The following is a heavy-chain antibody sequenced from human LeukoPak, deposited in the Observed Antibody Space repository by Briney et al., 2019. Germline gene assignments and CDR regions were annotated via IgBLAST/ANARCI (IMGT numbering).Heavy chain of an antibody. CDR1: GFTFSKSA. CDR3: AIREAEESGPIDY. V-gene: IGHV3-23*01. D-gene: IGHD3-3*01. CDR2: ISGRGDFT. Sequence: GGSLRLSCAGSGFTFSKSALTWVRQAPGTGLEYVSAISGRGDFTYYADSVKGRFTISRDNSRNMLFLQMRSLRAQDAAIYYCAIREAEESGPIDYWGHGTLVTVSS. J-gene: IGHJ4*01.